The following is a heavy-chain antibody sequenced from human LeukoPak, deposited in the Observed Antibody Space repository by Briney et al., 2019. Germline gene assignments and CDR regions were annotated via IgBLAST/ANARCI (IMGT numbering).Heavy chain of an antibody. CDR2: INHSGST. CDR3: ARGSDGSGSYYGEGNDH. D-gene: IGHD3-10*01. J-gene: IGHJ4*02. CDR1: GGSFSGYY. V-gene: IGHV4-34*01. Sequence: PSETLSLTCAVYGGSFSGYYWSWIRQPPGKGLEWIGEINHSGSTNYNPSLKSRVTISVDTSKNQFSLKLSSVAAADSAVYYCARGSDGSGSYYGEGNDHWGQGTLVTVSS.